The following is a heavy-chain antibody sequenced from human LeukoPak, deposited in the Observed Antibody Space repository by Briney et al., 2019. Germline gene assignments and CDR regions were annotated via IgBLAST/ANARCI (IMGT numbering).Heavy chain of an antibody. CDR3: AKDRHSSGWPFDC. CDR2: ISCSVGST. V-gene: IGHV3-23*01. J-gene: IGHJ4*02. CDR1: GFTFRSYA. Sequence: GGSLRLSCAASGFTFRSYAMSWVRQAPGKGLEWVSAISCSVGSTYYADSVKGRFTISRDNTKNTLYLQMDSLRAEDTAVYYCAKDRHSSGWPFDCWGQVTLVTACS. D-gene: IGHD6-19*01.